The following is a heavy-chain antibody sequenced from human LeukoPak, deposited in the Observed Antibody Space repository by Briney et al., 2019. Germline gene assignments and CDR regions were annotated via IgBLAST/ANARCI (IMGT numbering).Heavy chain of an antibody. CDR2: ISYDGSNK. Sequence: HTGGSLRLSCAASGFTFSSYAMHWVRQAPGKGLEWVAVISYDGSNKYYADSVKGRFTISRDNSKDTLYLQMNSLRAEDTAVYYCARGHCSSTSCYVRDSRLFDYWGQGTLVTVSS. CDR1: GFTFSSYA. V-gene: IGHV3-30*04. D-gene: IGHD2-2*01. CDR3: ARGHCSSTSCYVRDSRLFDY. J-gene: IGHJ4*02.